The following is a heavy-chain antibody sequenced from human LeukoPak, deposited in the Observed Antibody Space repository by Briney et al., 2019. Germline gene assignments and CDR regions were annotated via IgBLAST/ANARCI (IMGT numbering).Heavy chain of an antibody. CDR3: EREVRGSYSGSYYPDY. CDR1: GGTFNIYA. D-gene: IGHD1-26*01. Sequence: ASVTVSFTASGGTFNIYAISWVRQAPGQGLEWMGGIIPIFGTANYAQKFQGRVTITTDESTSTAYMELSSLRSEDTAVYYCEREVRGSYSGSYYPDYWGQGTLVTVSS. J-gene: IGHJ4*02. CDR2: IIPIFGTA. V-gene: IGHV1-69*05.